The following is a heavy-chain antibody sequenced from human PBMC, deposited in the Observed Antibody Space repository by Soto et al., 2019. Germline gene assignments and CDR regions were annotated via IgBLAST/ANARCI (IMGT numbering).Heavy chain of an antibody. Sequence: ASVKVSCKASGYTFTGYYMHWVRQAPGQGLEWMGWINSNSGGTDYAQKFQGRVTMTRDTSISTAYMELSRLRSDDTAVYSCARQLWLSGFDIWGQGTLVTVSS. V-gene: IGHV1-2*02. D-gene: IGHD5-18*01. CDR1: GYTFTGYY. J-gene: IGHJ3*02. CDR2: INSNSGGT. CDR3: ARQLWLSGFDI.